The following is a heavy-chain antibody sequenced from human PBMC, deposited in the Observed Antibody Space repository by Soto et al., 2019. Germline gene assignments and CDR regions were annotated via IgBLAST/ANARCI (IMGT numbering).Heavy chain of an antibody. CDR1: GFTFSSYS. J-gene: IGHJ4*02. D-gene: IGHD5-18*01. Sequence: GGSLRLSCAASGFTFSSYSMNWVRQAPGKGLEWVSVIYSGGSTYYADSVRGRFTISRDNAKNSLYLQMNSLRAEDTAVYYCARDQPGYSYGYGLGYWGQGTLVTVSS. CDR3: ARDQPGYSYGYGLGY. CDR2: IYSGGST. V-gene: IGHV3-66*01.